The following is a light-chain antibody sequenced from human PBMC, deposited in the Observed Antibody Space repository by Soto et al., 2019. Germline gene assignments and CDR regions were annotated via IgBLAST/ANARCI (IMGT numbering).Light chain of an antibody. V-gene: IGKV3-15*01. CDR1: QSVGTN. CDR3: QQYNNWPRT. CDR2: GAS. J-gene: IGKJ1*01. Sequence: EIVMTQSPDTLSVSPGEGDTLSCRASQSVGTNLAWYQQKPGQAPRLLIYGASIRATDIPARSSGSGSGTEFTLTISSLQSEDSAVYFCQQYNNWPRTFGQGTRVEIK.